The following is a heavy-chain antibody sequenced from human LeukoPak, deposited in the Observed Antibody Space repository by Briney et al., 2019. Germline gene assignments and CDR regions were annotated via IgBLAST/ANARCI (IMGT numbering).Heavy chain of an antibody. D-gene: IGHD2-15*01. Sequence: ASVKVSCKASGYTFTHHGITWVRQAPGQGLEWMGWISAYNGNTNYAQKLQGRVTMTTDTSTSTAYMELRSLRSDDTAVYYCARVPYSDRDSDYWGQGTLVTVSS. J-gene: IGHJ4*02. CDR1: GYTFTHHG. CDR2: ISAYNGNT. CDR3: ARVPYSDRDSDY. V-gene: IGHV1-18*01.